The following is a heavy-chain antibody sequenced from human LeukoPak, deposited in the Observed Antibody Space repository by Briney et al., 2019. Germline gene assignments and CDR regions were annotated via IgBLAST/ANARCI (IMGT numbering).Heavy chain of an antibody. V-gene: IGHV1-3*01. Sequence: ASVKVSCKASGYIFTSYAMHWVRQAPGQRLEWMGWINAGNGNTKHSQKFQGRVTITRDTSASTAYMELSSLRSEDTAVYYCARGGYFDWLLFGYWGQGTLVTVSS. CDR3: ARGGYFDWLLFGY. D-gene: IGHD3-9*01. J-gene: IGHJ4*02. CDR1: GYIFTSYA. CDR2: INAGNGNT.